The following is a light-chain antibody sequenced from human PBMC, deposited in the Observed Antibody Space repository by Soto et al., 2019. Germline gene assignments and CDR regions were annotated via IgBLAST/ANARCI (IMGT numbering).Light chain of an antibody. CDR1: RHVYINA. J-gene: IGKJ3*01. CDR3: QQYGGSPFT. Sequence: VVLTQSPATLSLSPGDRATLSCRASRHVYINALGWYQQKPGRTPTLLIYGAFTRATDIPDRFRAPGSGTDFSRTICGVETEGSAVEYCQQYGGSPFTFGPGT. V-gene: IGKV3-20*01. CDR2: GAF.